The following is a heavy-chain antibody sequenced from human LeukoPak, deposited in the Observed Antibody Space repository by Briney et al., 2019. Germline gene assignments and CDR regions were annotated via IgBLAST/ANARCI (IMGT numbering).Heavy chain of an antibody. Sequence: GGSLRLSCAASGFTFSSYWMSWVRQAPGKGLEWVANIKQDGSEKYYVDSVKGRFTISRDNAKNSLYLQTNSLRAEDTAVYYCARDKRAYYYDIDAFDIWGQGTMVTVSS. CDR1: GFTFSSYW. V-gene: IGHV3-7*01. CDR3: ARDKRAYYYDIDAFDI. J-gene: IGHJ3*02. CDR2: IKQDGSEK. D-gene: IGHD3-22*01.